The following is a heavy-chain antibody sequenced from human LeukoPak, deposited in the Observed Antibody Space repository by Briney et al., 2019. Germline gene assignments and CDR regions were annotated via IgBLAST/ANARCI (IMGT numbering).Heavy chain of an antibody. J-gene: IGHJ4*02. CDR1: GGSISSGGYY. D-gene: IGHD6-13*01. V-gene: IGHV4-31*03. CDR3: ARRPRSYSSSWIDY. Sequence: PSQTLSLTCTVSGGSISSGGYYWSWIRQHPGKGLEWIGYIHYSGSTYYNPSLKSRVTISVDTSKNQFSLKLSSVTAADTAVYYCARRPRSYSSSWIDYRGQGTLVTVSS. CDR2: IHYSGST.